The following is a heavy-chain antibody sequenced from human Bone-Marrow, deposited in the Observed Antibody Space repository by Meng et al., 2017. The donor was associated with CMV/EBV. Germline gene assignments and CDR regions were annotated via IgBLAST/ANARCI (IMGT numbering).Heavy chain of an antibody. Sequence: GESLKISYAASGFTFSSYAMSWVRQAPGKGLEWVSAISGSGGSTYYADSVKGRFTISRDNSKNTLYLQMNSLRAEDTAVYYCAKGRLYGGNSHFDYWGQGPLVTVSS. J-gene: IGHJ4*02. CDR1: GFTFSSYA. CDR3: AKGRLYGGNSHFDY. D-gene: IGHD4-23*01. V-gene: IGHV3-23*01. CDR2: ISGSGGST.